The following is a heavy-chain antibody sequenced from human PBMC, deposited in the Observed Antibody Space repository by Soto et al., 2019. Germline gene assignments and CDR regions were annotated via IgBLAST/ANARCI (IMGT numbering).Heavy chain of an antibody. CDR1: GFTFSSYA. CDR2: ISYDGSNK. V-gene: IGHV3-30-3*01. J-gene: IGHJ6*02. Sequence: QVQLVESGGGVVQPGRSLRLSCAASGFTFSSYAMHWVRQAPGKGLEWVAVISYDGSNKYYADSVKGRFTISRDNSKNTRYLQMSSLSAEDTAVYYCARTPRGQWELPCYYYGMDVWGQGTTVTVSS. D-gene: IGHD1-26*01. CDR3: ARTPRGQWELPCYYYGMDV.